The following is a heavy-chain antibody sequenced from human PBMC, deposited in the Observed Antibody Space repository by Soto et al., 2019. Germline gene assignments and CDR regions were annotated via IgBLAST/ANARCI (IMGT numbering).Heavy chain of an antibody. Sequence: PSETLSLTCTVSGGSISSADYYWSWVRQPPGKGLEWIGYIYYSGSTSFNPSLKSRVTISKDTSRNQFSLRLNSVTAADTAVYYCARAIVVTIGGMDVWGQGTTVTVSS. CDR1: GGSISSADYY. J-gene: IGHJ6*02. CDR2: IYYSGST. D-gene: IGHD5-12*01. V-gene: IGHV4-30-4*01. CDR3: ARAIVVTIGGMDV.